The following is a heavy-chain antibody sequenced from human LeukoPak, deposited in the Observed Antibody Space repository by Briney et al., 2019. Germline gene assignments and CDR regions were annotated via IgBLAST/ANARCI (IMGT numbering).Heavy chain of an antibody. D-gene: IGHD3-10*01. CDR2: IYTSGST. Sequence: SQTLSLTCTVSGGSTSSGSYYWSWIRQPAGKGLEWIGRIYTSGSTNYNPSLKSRVTISVDTSKNQFSLKLSSVTAADTAVYYCARGYGSGSYFGYWGQGTLVTVSS. CDR1: GGSTSSGSYY. J-gene: IGHJ4*02. CDR3: ARGYGSGSYFGY. V-gene: IGHV4-61*02.